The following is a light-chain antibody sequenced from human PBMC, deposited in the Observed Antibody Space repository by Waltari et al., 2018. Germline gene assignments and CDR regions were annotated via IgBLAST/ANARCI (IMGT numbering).Light chain of an antibody. J-gene: IGLJ2*01. CDR3: GTWDNTLSANTLSAV. CDR1: TSNIGTNY. CDR2: AND. Sequence: QSVLTQPPSVSAAPGQKVTIPCSGRTSNIGTNYVSWYQQFPGAAPKVLIYANDKRTTGIPDRFSGSKSGTSATLAITGLQTGDEADYYCGTWDNTLSANTLSAVFGGGTKVTVL. V-gene: IGLV1-51*02.